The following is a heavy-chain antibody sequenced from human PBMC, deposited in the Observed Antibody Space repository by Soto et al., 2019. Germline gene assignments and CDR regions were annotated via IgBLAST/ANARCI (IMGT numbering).Heavy chain of an antibody. V-gene: IGHV3-49*03. CDR2: IRSKASGGTA. J-gene: IGHJ3*01. CDR1: GFTFGDYA. D-gene: IGHD3-16*01. CDR3: SRDLLGVRAFDL. Sequence: EVHLVESAGDLVQPGRSLRLSCTTSGFTFGDYAVSWLRQAPGKGLGRVSIIRSKASGGTAEYAASVKGRFTISRDVSKSSAYLQMNCLRAEYTAVYYCSRDLLGVRAFDLWGQGTMVTVSS.